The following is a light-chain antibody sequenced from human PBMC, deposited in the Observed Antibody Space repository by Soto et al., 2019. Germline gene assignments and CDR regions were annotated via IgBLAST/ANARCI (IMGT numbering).Light chain of an antibody. J-gene: IGKJ2*01. CDR2: GAS. CDR1: QSVIRNY. Sequence: ESVLTQSPGTLSLSPGERATLSCRTSQSVIRNYLAWYQQTPGPSPRLLIYGASNRATGITDRFSGSGSGTDFTITIRGLEDEDFAVYYCQKYDTAPYTFGQGTSLEIK. CDR3: QKYDTAPYT. V-gene: IGKV3-20*01.